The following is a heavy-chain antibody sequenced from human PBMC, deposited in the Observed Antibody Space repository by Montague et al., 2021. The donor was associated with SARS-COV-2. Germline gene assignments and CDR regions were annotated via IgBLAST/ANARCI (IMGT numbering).Heavy chain of an antibody. CDR2: INHSGST. CDR1: GGSIRSSDNY. Sequence: SETLSLTCTVSGGSIRSSDNYWSWIRQHPGKGLEWIGEINHSGSTNYNPSLKSRVTMSVDTSKNQFSLKLSSVTAADTAVYYCARGARQGYGFRLGSFDSWGQGTLVTVSS. V-gene: IGHV4-39*07. J-gene: IGHJ4*02. CDR3: ARGARQGYGFRLGSFDS. D-gene: IGHD3-10*01.